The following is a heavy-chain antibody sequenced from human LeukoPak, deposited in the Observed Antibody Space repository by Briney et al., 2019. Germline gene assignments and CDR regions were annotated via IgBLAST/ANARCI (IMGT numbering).Heavy chain of an antibody. Sequence: GGSLRLSCTASGFTFSSYWMSWVRQAPGKGLEWVANIKQDESEKFYVDSVKGRFTISRDNAKNSLYLQMNSLRAEDTAVYYCARGSSSAFYNWFDPWGQGTLVTVSS. V-gene: IGHV3-7*04. CDR3: ARGSSSAFYNWFDP. D-gene: IGHD6-19*01. J-gene: IGHJ5*02. CDR1: GFTFSSYW. CDR2: IKQDESEK.